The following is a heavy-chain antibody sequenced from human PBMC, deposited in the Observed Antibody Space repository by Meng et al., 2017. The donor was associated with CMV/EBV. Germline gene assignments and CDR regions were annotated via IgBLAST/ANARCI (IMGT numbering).Heavy chain of an antibody. CDR1: GFTFSRYW. D-gene: IGHD4-17*01. J-gene: IGHJ4*02. Sequence: LSCAASGFTFSRYWMHWVRQAPGKGLVWVSRINSDESSIRYADSVKGRFTISRDNAKNTVYLQMDSLRAEDTAVYYCAILTSTVPRWGQGTLVTVSS. CDR3: AILTSTVPR. V-gene: IGHV3-74*01. CDR2: INSDESSI.